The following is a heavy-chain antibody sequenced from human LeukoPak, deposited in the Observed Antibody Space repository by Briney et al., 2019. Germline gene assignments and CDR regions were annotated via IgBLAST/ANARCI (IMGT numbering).Heavy chain of an antibody. D-gene: IGHD3-10*01. Sequence: SETLSLTCAVYGGSFSGYYWSWIRQPPGKGLEWIGEINHSGSTNYNPSLKSRVTISVDTSKNQFSLKLSSVTAADTAVYYCATTRTMVRGVFDYWGQGTLVTVSS. CDR3: ATTRTMVRGVFDY. V-gene: IGHV4-34*01. J-gene: IGHJ4*02. CDR2: INHSGST. CDR1: GGSFSGYY.